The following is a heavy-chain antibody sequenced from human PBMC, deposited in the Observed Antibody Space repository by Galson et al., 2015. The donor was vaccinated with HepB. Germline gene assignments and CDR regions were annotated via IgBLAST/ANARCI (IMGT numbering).Heavy chain of an antibody. CDR1: GYTFTDYH. CDR2: INPNSGGT. J-gene: IGHJ4*01. D-gene: IGHD4-17*01. Sequence: SVKVSCKASGYTFTDYHIHWVRQAPGQGLQWMGRINPNSGGTDYAQNFQGRVTLTRDTSINTVYMELRSLTSDDTAVYYCARDMTTVTLAYWGQGTLVTVSS. CDR3: ARDMTTVTLAY. V-gene: IGHV1-2*06.